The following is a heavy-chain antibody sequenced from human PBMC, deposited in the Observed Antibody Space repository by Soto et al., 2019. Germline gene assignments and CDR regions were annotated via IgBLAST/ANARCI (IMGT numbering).Heavy chain of an antibody. CDR3: ARDSITMVRGVNHWFDP. Sequence: SETLSLTCTVSGGSISSYYWSWIRQPPGKGLEWIGYIYYSGSTNYNPSLKSRVIISLDTSKNQLSLKLSSVTAADTAVYYCARDSITMVRGVNHWFDPWGQGTLVTVSS. CDR2: IYYSGST. CDR1: GGSISSYY. J-gene: IGHJ5*02. V-gene: IGHV4-59*12. D-gene: IGHD3-10*01.